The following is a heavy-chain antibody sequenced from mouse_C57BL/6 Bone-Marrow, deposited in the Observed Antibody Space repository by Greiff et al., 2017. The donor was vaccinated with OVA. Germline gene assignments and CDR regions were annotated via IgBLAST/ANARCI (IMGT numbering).Heavy chain of an antibody. CDR3: ARGGFYYSNYVGWYFDV. CDR2: IHPNSGST. CDR1: GYTFTSYW. Sequence: QVQLQSGAELVKPGASVKLSCKTSGYTFTSYWMHWVKQRPGQGLEWIGMIHPNSGSTNYNEKFKSKATLTVDKSSSTAYMQLSSLTSEDSAVYYCARGGFYYSNYVGWYFDVWGTGTTVTVSS. J-gene: IGHJ1*03. D-gene: IGHD2-5*01. V-gene: IGHV1-64*01.